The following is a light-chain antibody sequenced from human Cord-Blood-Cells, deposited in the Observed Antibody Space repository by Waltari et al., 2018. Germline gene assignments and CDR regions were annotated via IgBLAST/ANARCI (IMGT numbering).Light chain of an antibody. Sequence: QSVLTQPPSVSEAPRQRVTISCSGSSSNIVNTAVHWYQQLPGKAPKLLIYYDDLLPSGVSDRFSGSKSGTSASLAISGLQSEDEADYYCAAWDDSLNGPVFGGGTKLTVL. J-gene: IGLJ3*02. CDR1: SSNIVNTA. CDR2: YDD. V-gene: IGLV1-36*01. CDR3: AAWDDSLNGPV.